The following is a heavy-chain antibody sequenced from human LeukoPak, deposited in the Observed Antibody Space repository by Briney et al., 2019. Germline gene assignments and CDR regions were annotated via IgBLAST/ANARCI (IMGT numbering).Heavy chain of an antibody. Sequence: SETLSLTCTVSGGSINAYYWSWIRQPPGKGLEWIAYVYSSGNTSSYNPSLKSRVTMSVDTSKNQFSLRLTSVTAADTAIYYCARSDWAKYFDYWGQGALVTVSS. V-gene: IGHV4-59*01. CDR3: ARSDWAKYFDY. CDR2: VYSSGNTS. J-gene: IGHJ4*02. D-gene: IGHD3-9*01. CDR1: GGSINAYY.